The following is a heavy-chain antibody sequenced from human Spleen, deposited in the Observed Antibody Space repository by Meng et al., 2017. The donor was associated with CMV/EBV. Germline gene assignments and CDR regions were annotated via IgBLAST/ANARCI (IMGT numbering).Heavy chain of an antibody. V-gene: IGHV4-30-4*08. CDR2: IYYSGST. CDR3: ARDRDYYDSSGYYSGYFQH. Sequence: QVQLQEAGPGLVKPSQTLSLTCTVSCGSISSGDYYWSWIRQPPGKGLEWIGYIYYSGSTYYNPSLKSRVTISVDTSKNQFSLKLSSVTAADTAVYYCARDRDYYDSSGYYSGYFQHWGQGTLVTVSS. J-gene: IGHJ1*01. D-gene: IGHD3-22*01. CDR1: CGSISSGDYY.